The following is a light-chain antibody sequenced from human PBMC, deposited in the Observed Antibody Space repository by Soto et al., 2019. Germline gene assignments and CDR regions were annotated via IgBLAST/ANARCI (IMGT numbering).Light chain of an antibody. CDR3: SSYTSISTLGSVV. CDR2: DVS. CDR1: SSDVGGYNY. J-gene: IGLJ2*01. V-gene: IGLV2-14*01. Sequence: QSAPTQPASLSGYPGQSIPISCTGTSSDVGGYNYVSWYQQHPGKAPKLMIYDVSNRPSGVSNRFSGSKSGNTASLTISGLQAEDEADYYCSSYTSISTLGSVVFGGGTKLTVL.